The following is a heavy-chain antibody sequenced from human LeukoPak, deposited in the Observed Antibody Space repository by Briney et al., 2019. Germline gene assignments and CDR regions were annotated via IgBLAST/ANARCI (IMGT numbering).Heavy chain of an antibody. Sequence: SETLSLTCTVSGASISPYYWNWIRQPAGKGLEWIGRLYPSGSSDYNPSLKSRVSISVGTSNNQFSLRVTSVTAADTAIYYCAGHHPRNTVDFWGQGTLVTVSS. V-gene: IGHV4-4*07. CDR3: AGHHPRNTVDF. CDR1: GASISPYY. J-gene: IGHJ4*02. CDR2: LYPSGSS. D-gene: IGHD2/OR15-2a*01.